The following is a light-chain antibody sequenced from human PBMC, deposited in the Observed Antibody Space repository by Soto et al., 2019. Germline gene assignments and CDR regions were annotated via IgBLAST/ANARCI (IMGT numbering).Light chain of an antibody. V-gene: IGKV1-9*01. CDR2: AAS. J-gene: IGKJ2*01. Sequence: DIQLTQSPSFLSASVGDRVTITCRASQGISSYLAWYQQKPGKAPKLLIYAASTLPSGVPSRFSGSGSGTEFTLTISSLQPEDFATYYCQQLNSYLMYTFGQGTKLEIK. CDR1: QGISSY. CDR3: QQLNSYLMYT.